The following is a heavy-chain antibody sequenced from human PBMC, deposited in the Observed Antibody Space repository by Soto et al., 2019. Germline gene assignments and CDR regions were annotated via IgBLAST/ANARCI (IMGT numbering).Heavy chain of an antibody. CDR1: GFTFSSYS. CDR2: ISSSSSYI. J-gene: IGHJ4*02. CDR3: AREGGRQQLPEHY. D-gene: IGHD6-13*01. V-gene: IGHV3-21*01. Sequence: GGSLRLSCAASGFTFSSYSMSWVRQAPGKGLEWVSSISSSSSYIYYADSVKGRFTISRDNAKNSLYLQMNSLRAEDTAVYYCAREGGRQQLPEHYWGQGTLVTVSS.